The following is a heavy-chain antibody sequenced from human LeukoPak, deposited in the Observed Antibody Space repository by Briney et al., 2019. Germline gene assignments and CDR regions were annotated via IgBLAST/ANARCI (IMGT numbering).Heavy chain of an antibody. D-gene: IGHD1-26*01. CDR1: GFTFSSYA. V-gene: IGHV3-30-3*01. Sequence: PGGSLRLSCAASGFTFSSYAMHWVRQAPGKGLEWVAVISYDGSNKYHADSVKGRFTISRDNSKNSLYLQMNSLRTEDTALYYCAKDMLGKRTVSIVGATTGPFDYWGQGTLVTVSS. J-gene: IGHJ4*02. CDR3: AKDMLGKRTVSIVGATTGPFDY. CDR2: ISYDGSNK.